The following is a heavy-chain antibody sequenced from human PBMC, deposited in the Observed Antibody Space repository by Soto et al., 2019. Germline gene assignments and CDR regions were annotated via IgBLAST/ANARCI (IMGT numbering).Heavy chain of an antibody. J-gene: IGHJ4*02. D-gene: IGHD3-22*01. CDR2: IIPIFGTA. Sequence: QVQLAQSGAEVKKPGSSVKVSCKASGGTFSSYAISWVRQAPGQGLEWMGGIIPIFGTANYAQKFQGRVTITADKSTSTAYMELSSLRSEDTAVYYCARGRYYDSSGYYYAFDYWGQGTLVTVSS. CDR3: ARGRYYDSSGYYYAFDY. CDR1: GGTFSSYA. V-gene: IGHV1-69*06.